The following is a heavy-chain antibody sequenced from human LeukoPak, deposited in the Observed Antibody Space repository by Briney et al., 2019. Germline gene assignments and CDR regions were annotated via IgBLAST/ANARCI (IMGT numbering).Heavy chain of an antibody. CDR3: ARDRGIGDYYHYYFDY. D-gene: IGHD4-17*01. Sequence: KPSETLSLICTVSGGSISNYYWSWVRQPPGKGLEWIGYIYYSGSTKYNPSLKSRVTISIDTPKNQFSLKLSSVTAADTAVYYCARDRGIGDYYHYYFDYWGQGTLVTVSS. CDR2: IYYSGST. J-gene: IGHJ4*02. CDR1: GGSISNYY. V-gene: IGHV4-59*01.